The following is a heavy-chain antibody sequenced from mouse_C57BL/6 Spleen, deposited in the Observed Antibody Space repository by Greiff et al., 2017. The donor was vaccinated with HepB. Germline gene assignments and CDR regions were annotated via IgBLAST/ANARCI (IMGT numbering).Heavy chain of an antibody. CDR2: IDPETGGT. Sequence: VKLMESGAELVRPGASVTLSCKASGYTFTDYEMHWVKQTPVHGLEWIGAIDPETGGTAYNQKFKGKAILTADKSSSTAYMELRSLTSEDSAVYYCTRGGTVVGTDYWGQGTTLTVSS. CDR3: TRGGTVVGTDY. CDR1: GYTFTDYE. D-gene: IGHD1-1*01. J-gene: IGHJ2*01. V-gene: IGHV1-15*01.